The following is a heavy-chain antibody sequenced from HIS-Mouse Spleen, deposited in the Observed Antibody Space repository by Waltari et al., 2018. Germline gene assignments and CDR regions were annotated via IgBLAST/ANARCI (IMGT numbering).Heavy chain of an antibody. CDR3: AKDFDYSNAFDI. CDR1: GFTFSSYA. Sequence: EVQLLESGGGLVQPGGSLRLSCAASGFTFSSYAMGCVRQAPGKGLEWVPAISGSGGSTYYADSVKGRFTISRDNSKNTLYLQMNSLRAEDTAVYYCAKDFDYSNAFDIWGQGTMVTVSS. J-gene: IGHJ3*02. CDR2: ISGSGGST. D-gene: IGHD4-4*01. V-gene: IGHV3-23*01.